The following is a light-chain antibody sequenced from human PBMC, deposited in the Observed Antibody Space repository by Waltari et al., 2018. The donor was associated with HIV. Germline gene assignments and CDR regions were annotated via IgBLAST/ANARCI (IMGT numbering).Light chain of an antibody. Sequence: EIVMTQSPATLSASPGERATLSCRASQSVSSYLAWYQQKPGQAPRLLIYGASTRVTGVPARFSGSGSGTEFTLTISSLQSEDFAVYYCQQYNKWPRGTSGGGTKVEVK. CDR1: QSVSSY. J-gene: IGKJ4*01. CDR2: GAS. CDR3: QQYNKWPRGT. V-gene: IGKV3-15*01.